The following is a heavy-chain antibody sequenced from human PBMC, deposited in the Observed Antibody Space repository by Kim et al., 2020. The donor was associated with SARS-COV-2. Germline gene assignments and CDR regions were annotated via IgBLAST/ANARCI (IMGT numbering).Heavy chain of an antibody. D-gene: IGHD6-19*01. CDR2: NT. Sequence: NTRFSQKSQGRITITRDTSASTAYKELTSLSSEDTAIYYCARGSGWTFDYWGQGTLVTVAS. J-gene: IGHJ4*02. CDR3: ARGSGWTFDY. V-gene: IGHV1-3*01.